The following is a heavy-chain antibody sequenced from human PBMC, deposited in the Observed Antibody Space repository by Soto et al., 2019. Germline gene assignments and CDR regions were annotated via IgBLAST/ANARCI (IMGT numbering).Heavy chain of an antibody. CDR1: GFTFSSYW. CDR3: ASGGWYGSD. V-gene: IGHV3-74*01. Sequence: EVQLVESGGGLVQPGGSLRLSCVASGFTFSSYWMHWVRQAPGKGLVWVSRISGDGSTTNHADSVKGRFTISRDNAKNTLYLQMNRLGVGDAAVYYCASGGWYGSDWGQGILVTVSS. J-gene: IGHJ4*02. CDR2: ISGDGSTT. D-gene: IGHD6-19*01.